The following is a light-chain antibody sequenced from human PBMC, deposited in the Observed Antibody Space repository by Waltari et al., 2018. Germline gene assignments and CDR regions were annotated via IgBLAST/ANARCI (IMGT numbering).Light chain of an antibody. J-gene: IGKJ1*01. Sequence: EIVLTPSSGTLSLSPGEGATLSCRASQSISKYLAWYQQKPGQAPRLLIYHASSRAAGIPDRFSGSGSGTDFSLSISRLEPEDFAVYYCQHYESLPVTFGQGTKVEIK. CDR1: QSISKY. CDR3: QHYESLPVT. V-gene: IGKV3-20*01. CDR2: HAS.